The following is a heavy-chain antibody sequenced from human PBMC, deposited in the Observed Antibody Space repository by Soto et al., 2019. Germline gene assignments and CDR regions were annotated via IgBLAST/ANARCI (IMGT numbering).Heavy chain of an antibody. Sequence: QVQLVQSGAEVKKPGSSVKVSCKASGGTFSSYAISWVRQAPGQGLEWMGGIIPIFGTANYAQKFQGRVTITADKSTSTAYMELSSLRSEDTAVYYCARDQKHSSSSYYYYGMDVWGQGTTVTVSS. CDR3: ARDQKHSSSSYYYYGMDV. CDR2: IIPIFGTA. J-gene: IGHJ6*02. V-gene: IGHV1-69*06. CDR1: GGTFSSYA. D-gene: IGHD6-6*01.